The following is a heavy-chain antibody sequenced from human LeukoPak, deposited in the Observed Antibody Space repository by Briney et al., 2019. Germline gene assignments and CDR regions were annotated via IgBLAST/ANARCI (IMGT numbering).Heavy chain of an antibody. V-gene: IGHV6-1*01. CDR2: TYYRSKWYN. J-gene: IGHJ4*02. D-gene: IGHD6-6*01. CDR1: GDSFSSNSAA. Sequence: PSQTLSLTCAISGDSFSSNSAAWNWIRQSPSRGLEWLGRTYYRSKWYNDYAVSVKSRITINPDTSKNQFSLQLNSVTPEDTAVYYCARDQGGYSSSPGEFDYWGQGTLVTVSS. CDR3: ARDQGGYSSSPGEFDY.